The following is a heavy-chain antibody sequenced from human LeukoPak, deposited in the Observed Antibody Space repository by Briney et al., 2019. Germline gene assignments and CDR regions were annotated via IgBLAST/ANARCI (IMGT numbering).Heavy chain of an antibody. CDR3: ARDLTIAAAGYDY. D-gene: IGHD6-13*01. CDR1: GFTFSSYS. CDR2: ISSSSSYI. J-gene: IGHJ4*02. V-gene: IGHV3-21*01. Sequence: PGGSLRLSCAASGFTFSSYSMNWVRQAPGKGLEWVSSISSSSSYIYYADSVKGRSTISRDNAKNSLYLQMNSLRAEDTAVYYCARDLTIAAAGYDYWGQGTLVTVSS.